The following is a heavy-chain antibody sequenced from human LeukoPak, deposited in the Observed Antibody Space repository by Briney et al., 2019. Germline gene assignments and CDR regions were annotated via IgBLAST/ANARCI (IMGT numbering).Heavy chain of an antibody. V-gene: IGHV4-59*01. CDR3: ARGTYGSSWQLEHFDY. Sequence: SETLSLTCTVSGGSISSYYWSWIRQPPGKGLEWIGYIYYSGSANYNPSLKSRVTISVDTSKNQFSLKLSSLTAADTAVYYCARGTYGSSWQLEHFDYWGQGTLVTVSS. J-gene: IGHJ4*02. D-gene: IGHD6-13*01. CDR1: GGSISSYY. CDR2: IYYSGSA.